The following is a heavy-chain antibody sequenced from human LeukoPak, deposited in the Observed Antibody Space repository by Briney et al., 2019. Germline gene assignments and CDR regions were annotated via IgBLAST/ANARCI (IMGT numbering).Heavy chain of an antibody. CDR1: GFTFSSYS. CDR2: ISSSSSYI. CDR3: ARAYSIAAAGISHFDY. J-gene: IGHJ4*02. V-gene: IGHV3-21*01. D-gene: IGHD6-13*01. Sequence: GGSLRLSCAASGFTFSSYSMNWVRQAPGKGLEWVSSISSSSSYIYYADSVKGRFTISRDNAKNSLYLQMNSLRAEDTAVYYCARAYSIAAAGISHFDYWGQGTLVTVSS.